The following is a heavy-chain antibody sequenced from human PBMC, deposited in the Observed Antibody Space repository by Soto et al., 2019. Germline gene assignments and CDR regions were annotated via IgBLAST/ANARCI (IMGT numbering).Heavy chain of an antibody. Sequence: GGSLRLSCAASGFTFSSYGMHWVRQAPGKGLEWVAVISYDGSNKYYADSVKGRFTISRDNSKNTLYLQMNSLRAEDTAVYYCAKDGGVVVVAATYFDYWGQGTLVTVSS. CDR2: ISYDGSNK. D-gene: IGHD2-15*01. J-gene: IGHJ4*02. CDR3: AKDGGVVVVAATYFDY. CDR1: GFTFSSYG. V-gene: IGHV3-30*18.